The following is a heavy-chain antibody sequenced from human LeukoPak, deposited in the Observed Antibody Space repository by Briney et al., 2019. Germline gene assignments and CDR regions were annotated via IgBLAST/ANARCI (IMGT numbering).Heavy chain of an antibody. Sequence: PSETLSLTCTVSGYSITSGYSWGWIRQPPGKGLEWIGRIYHRGSPYYNPSLKSRVTISVDTSKNQFSLKLSSVTAADTAVYYCARVPAPYNVGALYYFDYWGQGTLVTVSS. V-gene: IGHV4-38-2*02. CDR2: IYHRGSP. J-gene: IGHJ4*02. CDR3: ARVPAPYNVGALYYFDY. D-gene: IGHD1-14*01. CDR1: GYSITSGYS.